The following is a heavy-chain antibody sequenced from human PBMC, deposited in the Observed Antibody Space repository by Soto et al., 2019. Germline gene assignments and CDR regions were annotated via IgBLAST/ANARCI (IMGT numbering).Heavy chain of an antibody. CDR2: IYPGDSDT. Sequence: GESLKISCKGSGYTFTNYWIGWVRQMPGKGPEWMGIIYPGDSDTKYNPSFQGQVTISAGKSITTTYLQWSSLKASDTAIYYCAASIFYYGMDVWGQGTTVTVSS. CDR1: GYTFTNYW. CDR3: AASIFYYGMDV. V-gene: IGHV5-51*01. J-gene: IGHJ6*02.